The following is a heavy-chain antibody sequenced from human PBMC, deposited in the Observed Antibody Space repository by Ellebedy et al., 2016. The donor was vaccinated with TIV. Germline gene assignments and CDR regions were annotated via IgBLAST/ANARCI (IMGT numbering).Heavy chain of an antibody. CDR2: ISSSSSYI. CDR3: ARSSSSSYVDY. CDR1: GFTFSSYS. V-gene: IGHV3-21*01. Sequence: GESLKISCAASGFTFSSYSMNWVRQAPGKGLEWVSSISSSSSYIYYADSVKGRFTISRDNAKNSLYLQMNSLRAEDTAVYYCARSSSSSYVDYWGQGTLVTVSS. D-gene: IGHD6-6*01. J-gene: IGHJ4*02.